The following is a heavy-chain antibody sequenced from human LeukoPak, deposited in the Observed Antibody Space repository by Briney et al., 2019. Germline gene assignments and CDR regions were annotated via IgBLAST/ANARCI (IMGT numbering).Heavy chain of an antibody. J-gene: IGHJ4*02. Sequence: PGRSLRLSCAASGFTFDDYAMHWVRHAPGKGLEWVSGISWNSGSIGYADSGKGRFTISRDNAKNSLYLQMNSLRAEDMALYYCAKEAEPYGSGSYQLFDYWGQGTLVTVSS. CDR2: ISWNSGSI. D-gene: IGHD3-10*01. CDR1: GFTFDDYA. V-gene: IGHV3-9*03. CDR3: AKEAEPYGSGSYQLFDY.